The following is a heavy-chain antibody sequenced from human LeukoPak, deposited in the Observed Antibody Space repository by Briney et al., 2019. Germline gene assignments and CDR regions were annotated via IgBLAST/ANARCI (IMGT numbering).Heavy chain of an antibody. D-gene: IGHD3-10*01. Sequence: SETLSLTCTVSGGSISSYYWSWIRQPPGKGLEWIGYIYYSGSTNYNPSLKSRVTISVDTSKNQFSLKLSSVTAADTAVYYCARVLDYYGSGNYGGDYWGQGILVTVSS. V-gene: IGHV4-59*01. CDR3: ARVLDYYGSGNYGGDY. CDR2: IYYSGST. CDR1: GGSISSYY. J-gene: IGHJ4*02.